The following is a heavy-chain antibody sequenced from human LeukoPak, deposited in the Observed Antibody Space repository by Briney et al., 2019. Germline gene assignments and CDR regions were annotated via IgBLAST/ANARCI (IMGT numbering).Heavy chain of an antibody. CDR3: ARAAPQFLEWLFDAFDI. CDR1: GGSISSYY. Sequence: PSETLSLTCTVSGGSISSYYWSWIRQPPGKGLEWIGYIYYSGSTNYNPSLKSRVTISVDTSKNQFSLKLSSVTAADTAVYYCARAAPQFLEWLFDAFDIWGQGTMVTVSS. D-gene: IGHD3-3*01. CDR2: IYYSGST. V-gene: IGHV4-59*01. J-gene: IGHJ3*02.